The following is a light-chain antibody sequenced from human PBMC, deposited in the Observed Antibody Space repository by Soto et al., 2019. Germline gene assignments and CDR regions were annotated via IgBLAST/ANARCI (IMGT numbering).Light chain of an antibody. J-gene: IGKJ4*01. CDR3: QQTYRIPLT. V-gene: IGKV1-5*01. Sequence: DIQMTQSPSTLSASVGDTVTVTCRASQSFSGWLSWYQQKPGEAPKLLIYDASALPRGVPLRFSGSGSGTNFTLTISNLHPEDFATYSCQQTYRIPLTFGGGTKVHI. CDR2: DAS. CDR1: QSFSGW.